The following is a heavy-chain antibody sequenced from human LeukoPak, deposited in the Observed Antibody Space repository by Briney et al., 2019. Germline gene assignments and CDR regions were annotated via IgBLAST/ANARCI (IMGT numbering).Heavy chain of an antibody. CDR2: ISGSGGST. CDR3: AKGGTCSGYDPSYFDY. CDR1: GFTFSSYA. Sequence: GGSLRLSCAASGFTFSSYAMNWVRQAPGKGLEWVSVISGSGGSTYYADSVKGRFSISRDNSKNTLYLQMNSLRAEDTAVYYCAKGGTCSGYDPSYFDYWGQGTLVTVSS. J-gene: IGHJ4*02. V-gene: IGHV3-23*01. D-gene: IGHD5-12*01.